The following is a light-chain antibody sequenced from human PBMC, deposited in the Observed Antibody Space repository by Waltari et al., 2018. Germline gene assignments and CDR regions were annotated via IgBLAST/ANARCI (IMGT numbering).Light chain of an antibody. J-gene: IGLJ2*01. CDR1: SSDIGGYNY. CDR3: SSYTSSSSLL. Sequence: QSALTQPASVSGSPGQSIPIPCPGTSSDIGGYNYVPWYQQHPGKAPKLMIYDVTKRPSGVSNRFSGSKSGNTASLTISGLQAEDEADYYCSSYTSSSSLLFGGGTKLTVL. V-gene: IGLV2-14*01. CDR2: DVT.